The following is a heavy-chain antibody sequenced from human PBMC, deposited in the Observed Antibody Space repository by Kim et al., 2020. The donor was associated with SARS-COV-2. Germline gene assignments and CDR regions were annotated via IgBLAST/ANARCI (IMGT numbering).Heavy chain of an antibody. V-gene: IGHV3-23*01. CDR2: ISGDGDTT. CDR1: GFTFSTYA. D-gene: IGHD3-16*01. Sequence: GGSLRLSCAASGFTFSTYAMTWVRQAPGKGLEWVSAISGDGDTTFYGDSVKGRFTVSRDNSKNTLYLQMNSLRAEDMAVSYCADRGPNLGPIDSWGQGNL. CDR3: ADRGPNLGPIDS. J-gene: IGHJ4*02.